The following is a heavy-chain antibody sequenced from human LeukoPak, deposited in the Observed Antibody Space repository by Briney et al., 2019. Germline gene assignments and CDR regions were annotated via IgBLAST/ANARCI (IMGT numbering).Heavy chain of an antibody. D-gene: IGHD6-6*01. Sequence: GGSLRLSCTASGFSFSGHWMHWARQLPGKGLVWVSRISPTGSTTSYADSVKGRFTVSRDNAKNTLYLQVNSLRAEDTAVYYCGCSSSYYYYGMDVWGQGTTVTVSS. CDR3: GCSSSYYYYGMDV. J-gene: IGHJ6*02. V-gene: IGHV3-74*01. CDR1: GFSFSGHW. CDR2: ISPTGSTT.